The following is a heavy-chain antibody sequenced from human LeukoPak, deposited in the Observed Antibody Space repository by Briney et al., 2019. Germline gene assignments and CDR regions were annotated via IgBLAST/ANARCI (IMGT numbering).Heavy chain of an antibody. CDR3: ARSYGSGTYQTDY. CDR1: GFIFSNYG. CDR2: IWYDASKK. D-gene: IGHD3-10*01. J-gene: IGHJ4*02. Sequence: GGSLRLSCAASGFIFSNYGMHWVRQAPGKGLEWVAVIWYDASKKYYGDSVKGRFTISRDNSKNTLFPQMDSLRAEDTAVYYCARSYGSGTYQTDYWGQGTLVTVSS. V-gene: IGHV3-33*01.